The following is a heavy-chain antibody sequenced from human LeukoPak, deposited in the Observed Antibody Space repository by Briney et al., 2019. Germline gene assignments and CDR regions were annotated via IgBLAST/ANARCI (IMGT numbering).Heavy chain of an antibody. V-gene: IGHV4-4*07. J-gene: IGHJ4*02. CDR2: IYTSGTT. Sequence: SETLSLTCTVSGGSISSYYWSWIRQPAGKGLEWIGRIYTSGTTHYNPSLKSRVTLSVDTSKNQFSLNLRSVTAADTAVYYCARGPFRDSSSWYYFDYWGQGTLVTVSS. D-gene: IGHD6-13*01. CDR1: GGSISSYY. CDR3: ARGPFRDSSSWYYFDY.